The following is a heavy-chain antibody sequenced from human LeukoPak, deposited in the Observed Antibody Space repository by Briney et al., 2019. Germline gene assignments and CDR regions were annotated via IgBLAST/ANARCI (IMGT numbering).Heavy chain of an antibody. V-gene: IGHV5-10-1*01. CDR3: ARHNSGGFRDGYNPYKY. CDR2: IDPSDSYT. CDR1: GYSFTSYW. D-gene: IGHD5-24*01. J-gene: IGHJ4*02. Sequence: PGESLKISCKGSGYSFTSYWISWVRQMPGKGLEWMGRIDPSDSYTNYSPSFQGHVTISADKSISTAYLQWSSLKASDTAMYYCARHNSGGFRDGYNPYKYWGQGTLVTVSS.